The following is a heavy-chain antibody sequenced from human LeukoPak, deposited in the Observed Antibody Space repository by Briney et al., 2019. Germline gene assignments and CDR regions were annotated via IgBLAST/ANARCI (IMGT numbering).Heavy chain of an antibody. CDR1: GYTFTSYA. Sequence: PGASVKVSCKASGYTFTSYAMHWVRQAPGQRLEWMGWINAGNGNTKYSQKFQGRVTITRDTSASTAYMELSSLRSEDTAVYYCARDLEWLSISAYYYYGMDVWGQGTAVTVSS. D-gene: IGHD3-3*01. V-gene: IGHV1-3*01. CDR2: INAGNGNT. CDR3: ARDLEWLSISAYYYYGMDV. J-gene: IGHJ6*02.